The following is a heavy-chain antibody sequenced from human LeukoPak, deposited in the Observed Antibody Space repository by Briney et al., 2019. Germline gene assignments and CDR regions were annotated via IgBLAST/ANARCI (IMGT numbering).Heavy chain of an antibody. D-gene: IGHD4-17*01. CDR1: GFTFSSYS. CDR2: ITPTSSKTHI. J-gene: IGHJ5*02. Sequence: GGSLRLSCAASGFTFSSYSMNWVRQAPGKGLEWVSSITPTSSKTHIYYADSVKGRFTISRDNANNSLYLQMNSLRAEDTAVYYCAKPTTVTKNWFDPWGQGTLVTVSS. CDR3: AKPTTVTKNWFDP. V-gene: IGHV3-21*06.